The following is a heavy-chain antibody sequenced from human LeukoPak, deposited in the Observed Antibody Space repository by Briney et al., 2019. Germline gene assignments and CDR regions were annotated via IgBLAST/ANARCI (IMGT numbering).Heavy chain of an antibody. J-gene: IGHJ4*02. CDR3: ARGDYMGSGSYSNY. Sequence: GGSLRLSCAASGFTFSSYAMSWVRQAPGKGLEWVAVISYDETTKHYGNSVKGRFTISRDNSQNTLYLQMNSLRPEDTAVYYCARGDYMGSGSYSNYWGQGTLVTVSS. CDR1: GFTFSSYA. CDR2: ISYDETTK. D-gene: IGHD1-26*01. V-gene: IGHV3-30*03.